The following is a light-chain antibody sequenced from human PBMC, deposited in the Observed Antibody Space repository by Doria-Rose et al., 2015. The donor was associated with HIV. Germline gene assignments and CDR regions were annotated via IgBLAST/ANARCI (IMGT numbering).Light chain of an antibody. V-gene: IGKV3-20*01. J-gene: IGKJ1*01. Sequence: TQSPGTLSLSPGERATLSCRASQSVSANYLAWYQQRPGQSHRLLIYGASSMATDIPDRFSGSGSGTDFTLTISRLEPEDFAVYYCHQYASSRTFGQGTKVEIK. CDR2: GAS. CDR3: HQYASSRT. CDR1: QSVSANY.